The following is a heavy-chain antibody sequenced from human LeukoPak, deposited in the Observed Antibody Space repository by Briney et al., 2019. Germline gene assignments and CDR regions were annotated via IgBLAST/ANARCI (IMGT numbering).Heavy chain of an antibody. D-gene: IGHD3-22*01. V-gene: IGHV4-34*01. CDR3: AGYYYDSSGYYTFEY. J-gene: IGHJ4*02. CDR2: INHSGST. Sequence: PSETLSLTCAVYGGSFSGYYWSWIRQPPGKGLERIGEINHSGSTNYNPSLKSRVTISVDTSKNQFSLKLSSLTAADTAVYYCAGYYYDSSGYYTFEYWGQGTLVTVSS. CDR1: GGSFSGYY.